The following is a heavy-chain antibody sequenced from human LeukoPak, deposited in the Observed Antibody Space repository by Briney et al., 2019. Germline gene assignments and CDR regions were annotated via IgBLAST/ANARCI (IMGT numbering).Heavy chain of an antibody. V-gene: IGHV4-34*01. CDR1: GGSFSGYY. Sequence: SETLSLTCAVFGGSFSGYYWSWIRQPPGKGLEWIGEMNHSGSTNYNPSLKSRVTISVDTSKNQFSLKLSSVTAADTAVYYCASSPPQPTYCSGGSCYSGAFDIWGQGTMVTVSS. CDR2: MNHSGST. D-gene: IGHD2-15*01. J-gene: IGHJ3*02. CDR3: ASSPPQPTYCSGGSCYSGAFDI.